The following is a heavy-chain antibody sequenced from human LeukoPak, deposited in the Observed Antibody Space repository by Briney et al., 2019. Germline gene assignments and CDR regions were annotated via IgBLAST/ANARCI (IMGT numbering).Heavy chain of an antibody. D-gene: IGHD3-22*01. J-gene: IGHJ3*02. CDR2: YYNSGST. V-gene: IGHV4-59*08. CDR3: VGAKQWLSFDI. CDR1: GGSTSSNS. Sequence: SETLSLTCTVSGGSTSSNSWSWMRQPPGKGLEWIGTYYNSGSTNYDPSLKSRATISVGTSKNRFSLKLSSVTAADTAVYYCVGAKQWLSFDIWGQGTMVTVSS.